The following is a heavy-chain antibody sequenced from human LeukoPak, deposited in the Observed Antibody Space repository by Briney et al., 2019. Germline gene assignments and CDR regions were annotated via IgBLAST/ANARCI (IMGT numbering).Heavy chain of an antibody. CDR2: IHSGGST. D-gene: IGHD6-19*01. J-gene: IGHJ4*02. V-gene: IGHV3-53*01. Sequence: TGGSLRLSCAASGFTVSSKYMSWVRQAPGKGLEWVSVIHSGGSTYYADSVKGRFTISRDNSKNTLYIQMNSLRAEDTAVYYCARGVAVAGTIYFDYWGQGTLVTVSS. CDR3: ARGVAVAGTIYFDY. CDR1: GFTVSSKY.